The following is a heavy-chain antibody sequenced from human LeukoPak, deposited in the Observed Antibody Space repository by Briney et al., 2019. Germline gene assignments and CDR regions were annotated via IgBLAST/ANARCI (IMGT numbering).Heavy chain of an antibody. J-gene: IGHJ4*02. D-gene: IGHD2-15*01. CDR3: ATHPPKLCTGGSCSDY. CDR2: IYYSGST. Sequence: SETLSLTCAVYGGSFSDYYWSWLRQPPGKGLEWIGYIYYSGSTNYNPSLKSRVTISIDTSKNQFSLKLSSVTAADTAVYYCATHPPKLCTGGSCSDYWGQGTLVTVSS. V-gene: IGHV4-59*01. CDR1: GGSFSDYY.